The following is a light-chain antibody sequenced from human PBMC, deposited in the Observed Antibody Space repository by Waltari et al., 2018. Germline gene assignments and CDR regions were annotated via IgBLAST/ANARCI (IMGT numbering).Light chain of an antibody. CDR3: QQRRA. Sequence: VLTQSPATLSLSPGETVTLSCRASQNVGRYLAWYQQKAGRAPRLLIYDASSRATGIPVRFSGSGSGTDFTLTITPLESEDFAVYYCQQRRAFGQGTKLEI. J-gene: IGKJ2*01. V-gene: IGKV3-11*01. CDR2: DAS. CDR1: QNVGRY.